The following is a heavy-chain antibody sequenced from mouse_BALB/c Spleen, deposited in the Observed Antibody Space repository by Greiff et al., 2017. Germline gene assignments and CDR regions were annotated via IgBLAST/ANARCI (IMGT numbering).Heavy chain of an antibody. CDR3: TRDRCFITTVVDYAMDY. CDR2: ISSGGSYT. D-gene: IGHD1-1*01. J-gene: IGHJ4*01. CDR1: GFTFSSYT. V-gene: IGHV5-6-4*01. Sequence: EVMLVESGGGLVKPGGSLKLSCAASGFTFSSYTMSWVRQTPEKRLEWVATISSGGSYTYYPDSVKGRFTISRDNAKNTLYLQMSSLKSEDTAMYYCTRDRCFITTVVDYAMDYWGQGTSVTVSS.